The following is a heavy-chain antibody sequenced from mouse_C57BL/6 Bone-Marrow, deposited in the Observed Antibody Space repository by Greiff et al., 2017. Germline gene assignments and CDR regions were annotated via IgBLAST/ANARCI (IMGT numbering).Heavy chain of an antibody. Sequence: GGGLVQPKGSLKLSCAASGFSFNTYAMNWVRQAPGKGLEWVARIRSKSNNYATYYADSVKDRFTISRDDSESMLYLQMNNLKTEDTAMYYCVRRGIRLYYYWGQGTLVTVSA. J-gene: IGHJ3*01. CDR3: VRRGIRLYYY. D-gene: IGHD1-1*01. V-gene: IGHV10-1*01. CDR1: GFSFNTYA. CDR2: IRSKSNNYAT.